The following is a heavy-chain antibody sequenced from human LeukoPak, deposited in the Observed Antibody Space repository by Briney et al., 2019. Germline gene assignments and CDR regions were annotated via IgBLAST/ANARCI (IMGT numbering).Heavy chain of an antibody. CDR1: GYTFTNYG. J-gene: IGHJ4*02. V-gene: IGHV1-18*01. Sequence: ASLKVSCKTSGYTFTNYGISWVRQAPGQGLEWMGWISAYNGNTDYPQSLQGRVTMTTDTSTSTAYMELRSLRSDDAAVYYCARVGQYCSSSSCFDYWGQGTLVTVSS. CDR3: ARVGQYCSSSSCFDY. D-gene: IGHD2-2*01. CDR2: ISAYNGNT.